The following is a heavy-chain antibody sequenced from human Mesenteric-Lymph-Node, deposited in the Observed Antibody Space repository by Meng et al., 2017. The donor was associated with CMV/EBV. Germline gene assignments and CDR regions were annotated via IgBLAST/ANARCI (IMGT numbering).Heavy chain of an antibody. CDR2: ISSSSYI. V-gene: IGHV3-21*01. CDR1: GFTFSSYS. D-gene: IGHD2-21*01. CDR3: ARDRRDPIVVVIAEHYYYYGMDV. J-gene: IGHJ6*02. Sequence: GESLKISCAASGFTFSSYSMNWVRQAPGKGLEWVSSISSSSYIYYADSVKGRFTISRDNAKNSLYLQMNSLRAEDTAVYYCARDRRDPIVVVIAEHYYYYGMDVWGQGTTVTVSS.